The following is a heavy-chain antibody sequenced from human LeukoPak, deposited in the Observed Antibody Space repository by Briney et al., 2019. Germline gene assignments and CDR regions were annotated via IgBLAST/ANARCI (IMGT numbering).Heavy chain of an antibody. CDR3: ARDLPPAPWNGMDV. CDR1: GLTVSGNY. CDR2: IFSSGNT. Sequence: PGGSLRLSCAASGLTVSGNYMSWVRQAPGKGLEWVSAIFSSGNTFYPDSVKGRFTISRDNSKNTVYLQMNSLRPDDTAAYYCARDLPPAPWNGMDVWGQGTTVTVSS. D-gene: IGHD2-2*01. J-gene: IGHJ6*02. V-gene: IGHV3-53*01.